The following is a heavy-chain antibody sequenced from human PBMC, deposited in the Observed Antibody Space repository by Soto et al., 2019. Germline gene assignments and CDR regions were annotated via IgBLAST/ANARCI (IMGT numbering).Heavy chain of an antibody. V-gene: IGHV3-9*01. CDR1: GFTFDDYA. CDR2: ISWNSGSI. J-gene: IGHJ3*02. D-gene: IGHD3-22*01. CDR3: AKEMGPKTYYYDSSGSRAFDI. Sequence: GGSLRLSCAASGFTFDDYAMHWVRQAPGKGLEWVSGISWNSGSIGYADPVKGRFTISRDNAKNSLYLQMNSLRAEDTALYYCAKEMGPKTYYYDSSGSRAFDIWGQGTMVTVSS.